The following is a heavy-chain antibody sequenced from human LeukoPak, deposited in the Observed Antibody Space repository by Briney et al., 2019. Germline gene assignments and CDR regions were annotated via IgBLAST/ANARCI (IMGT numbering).Heavy chain of an antibody. CDR2: ISSSGSTI. J-gene: IGHJ5*02. Sequence: GGSLRLSCAASGFTFSSYEMNWVRQAPGKGLEWVSYISSSGSTIYYADSVKGRFTISRDNAKNSLYLQMNSLRAEDTAVYYCARASSSSSWYPNWFDPWGQGTLVTVSS. CDR3: ARASSSSSWYPNWFDP. V-gene: IGHV3-48*03. D-gene: IGHD6-13*01. CDR1: GFTFSSYE.